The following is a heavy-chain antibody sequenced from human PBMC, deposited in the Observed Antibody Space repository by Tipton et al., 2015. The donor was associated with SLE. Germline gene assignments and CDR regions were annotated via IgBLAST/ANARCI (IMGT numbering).Heavy chain of an antibody. D-gene: IGHD1-26*01. Sequence: SLRLSCAASGFTFSSYAMSWVRQAPGKGLEWVSAISGSGGSTYYADSVKGRFTISRDNSKNTLYLQMNSLRAEDTAVYYCARDGGGIVGATRDDAFDIWGQGTMVTVSS. J-gene: IGHJ3*02. CDR3: ARDGGGIVGATRDDAFDI. CDR1: GFTFSSYA. V-gene: IGHV3-23*01. CDR2: ISGSGGST.